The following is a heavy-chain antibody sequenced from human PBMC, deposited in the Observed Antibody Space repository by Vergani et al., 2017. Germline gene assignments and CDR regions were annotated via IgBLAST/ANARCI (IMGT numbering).Heavy chain of an antibody. D-gene: IGHD3-22*01. Sequence: EVQLLQSGGGVIQPGGSVRLSCAASGFTFSACPMTWVRQAPGKGLEWVSAISARYPSTYYADSVKGRFTIYSDNSKNLLYLQMNSLRAEDTAVYYCARLSYDTTPYLQGGYDCWGQGTLVSVSS. CDR1: GFTFSACP. V-gene: IGHV3-23*01. CDR3: ARLSYDTTPYLQGGYDC. CDR2: ISARYPST. J-gene: IGHJ4*02.